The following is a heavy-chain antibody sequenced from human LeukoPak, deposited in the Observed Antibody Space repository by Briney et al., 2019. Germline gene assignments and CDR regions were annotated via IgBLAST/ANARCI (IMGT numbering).Heavy chain of an antibody. V-gene: IGHV4-39*07. D-gene: IGHD2-8*01. CDR2: IYYSGST. CDR3: ARGWANGRLLFTDAFDI. J-gene: IGHJ3*02. CDR1: GGSLSSSSYY. Sequence: PSETLSLTCTVSGGSLSSSSYYWGWIRQPPGKGLEWIGSIYYSGSTYYNPSLKSRVTISVDTSKNQFSLKLSSVTPEDTAVYYCARGWANGRLLFTDAFDIWGQGTMVTVSS.